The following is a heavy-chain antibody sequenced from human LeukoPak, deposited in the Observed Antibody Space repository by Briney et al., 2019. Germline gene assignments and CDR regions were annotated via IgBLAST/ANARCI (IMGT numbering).Heavy chain of an antibody. CDR2: IHSCGST. CDR1: GGSINTYY. Sequence: SETLSLTCSVSGGSINTYYWSCIRQPAGKGLEWIGRIHSCGSTHYNPSLKSRVTMSLDTSKNQFSLKLTSVTAADTAVYYCARDNDFFDYWGQGTLVTVSS. J-gene: IGHJ4*02. V-gene: IGHV4-4*07. CDR3: ARDNDFFDY.